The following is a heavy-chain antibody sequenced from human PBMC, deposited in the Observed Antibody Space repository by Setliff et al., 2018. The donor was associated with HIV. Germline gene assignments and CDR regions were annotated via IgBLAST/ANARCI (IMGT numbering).Heavy chain of an antibody. J-gene: IGHJ4*02. V-gene: IGHV4-39*01. D-gene: IGHD3-16*01. CDR2: LYYSGTT. CDR3: ARRTLITGYDY. Sequence: TSETLSLTCTVSGGSISSSSYYWGWIRQPPGKGLEWIGSLYYSGTTYYNPSLKSRLTISVDTSKNQFSLKLSSVTAADTAVYYCARRTLITGYDYWGQGTLGTVSS. CDR1: GGSISSSSYY.